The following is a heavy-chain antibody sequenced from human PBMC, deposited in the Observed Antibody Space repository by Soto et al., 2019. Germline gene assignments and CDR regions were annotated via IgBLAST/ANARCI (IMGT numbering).Heavy chain of an antibody. CDR3: ARDRYGIFDY. Sequence: GGSLRLSCAASGFVFTEYYMSWIRQAPGKGLEWVASTSSTANTIDYKDSVKGRFTISRDNAKNLLYLQMTSLRAEDTAVYYCARDRYGIFDYWGQGSLVTVSS. V-gene: IGHV3-11*01. D-gene: IGHD4-17*01. J-gene: IGHJ4*02. CDR1: GFVFTEYY. CDR2: TSSTANTI.